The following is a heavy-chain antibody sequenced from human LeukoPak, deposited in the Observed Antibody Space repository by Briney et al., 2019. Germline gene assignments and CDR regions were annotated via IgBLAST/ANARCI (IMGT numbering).Heavy chain of an antibody. D-gene: IGHD2-21*01. CDR2: ISSSGSTI. CDR1: GFTFSSYS. Sequence: GGSLRLSCAASGFTFSSYSINWVRQAPGKGLEWVSYISSSGSTIYYADSVKGRFTISRDNAKNSLYLQMNSLRAEDTAVYYCATLRGDYSPDYWGQGTLVTVSS. CDR3: ATLRGDYSPDY. J-gene: IGHJ4*02. V-gene: IGHV3-48*04.